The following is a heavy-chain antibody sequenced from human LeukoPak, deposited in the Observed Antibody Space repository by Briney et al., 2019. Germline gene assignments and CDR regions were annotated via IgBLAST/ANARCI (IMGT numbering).Heavy chain of an antibody. CDR1: GFTFSSYW. Sequence: GGSLRLSCAASGFTFSSYWMSWVRQAPGKGREWVANIKQDGSDKYYVDSVKGRFTISRDNAKNSLYLQMNSLRAEDTAVYYCASLDIVIVAAAIDDPWGQGTLVTVSS. V-gene: IGHV3-7*01. CDR2: IKQDGSDK. D-gene: IGHD2-2*01. J-gene: IGHJ5*02. CDR3: ASLDIVIVAAAIDDP.